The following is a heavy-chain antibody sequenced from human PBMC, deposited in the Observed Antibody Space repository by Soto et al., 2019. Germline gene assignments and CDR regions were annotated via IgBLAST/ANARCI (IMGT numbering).Heavy chain of an antibody. CDR2: ISAYNGNT. V-gene: IGHV1-18*01. CDR3: ARDLGIATRPRYYYYGMDV. Sequence: ASVKVSCKASGYTFTSYGISWVRQAPGQGLEWMGWISAYNGNTNYAQKLQGRVTMTTDTSTSTAYKELRSLRSDDTAVYYCARDLGIATRPRYYYYGMDVWGQGTTVTVSS. J-gene: IGHJ6*02. D-gene: IGHD6-6*01. CDR1: GYTFTSYG.